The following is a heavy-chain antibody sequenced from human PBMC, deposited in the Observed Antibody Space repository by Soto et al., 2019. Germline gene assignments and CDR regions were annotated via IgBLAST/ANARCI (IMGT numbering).Heavy chain of an antibody. D-gene: IGHD3-10*01. J-gene: IGHJ6*02. V-gene: IGHV4-59*08. Sequence: PSETLSLTCTVSGGSISSYYWSWIRQPPGKGLEWIGYIYYSGSTNYNPSLKSRVTISVDTSKNQFSLKLSSVTAADTAVYYCARTADYGSYYYYGMDVWSQGTTVTVSS. CDR2: IYYSGST. CDR1: GGSISSYY. CDR3: ARTADYGSYYYYGMDV.